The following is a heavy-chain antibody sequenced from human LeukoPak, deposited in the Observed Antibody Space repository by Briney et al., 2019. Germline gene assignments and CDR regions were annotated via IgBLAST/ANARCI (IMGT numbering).Heavy chain of an antibody. J-gene: IGHJ4*02. CDR1: GGSFSGYY. CDR2: TNHSGST. D-gene: IGHD5-24*01. CDR3: ARRAKRGPSDY. V-gene: IGHV4-34*01. Sequence: SETLSLTCAVYGGSFSGYYWSWIRQPPGKGLEWIGETNHSGSTNYNPSLKSRVTISVDTSKNQFSLKLSSVTAADTAVYYCARRAKRGPSDYWGQGTLVTVSS.